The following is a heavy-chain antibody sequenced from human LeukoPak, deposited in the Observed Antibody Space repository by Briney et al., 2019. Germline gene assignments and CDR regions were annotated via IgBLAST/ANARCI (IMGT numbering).Heavy chain of an antibody. CDR1: GGSISVYY. CDR2: IYYSGST. Sequence: SETLSLTCTVSGGSISVYYWSWIRQPPGKGLEWIGYIYYSGSTNYNPSLKSRVTISVDTSKNQFSLKLSSVTAVDTAVYYCARDSGEGGWDYWGQGTLVTVSS. CDR3: ARDSGEGGWDY. D-gene: IGHD3-10*01. J-gene: IGHJ4*02. V-gene: IGHV4-59*01.